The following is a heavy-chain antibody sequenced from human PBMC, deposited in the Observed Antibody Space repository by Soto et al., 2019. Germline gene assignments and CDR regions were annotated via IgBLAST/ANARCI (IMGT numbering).Heavy chain of an antibody. Sequence: QVQLVQSGAEVKKPGSSVKVSCKASGGTFSSYAIDWVRQAPGQGLEWMGGIIPIFGTTNYAQKLQGRVKLTADESTRTAYMELSTLRSEDTAVYYCARGTVTGSEYNYYYYGIDDWGQGTTVTVSS. CDR1: GGTFSSYA. CDR2: IIPIFGTT. J-gene: IGHJ6*02. CDR3: ARGTVTGSEYNYYYYGIDD. V-gene: IGHV1-69*12. D-gene: IGHD1-1*01.